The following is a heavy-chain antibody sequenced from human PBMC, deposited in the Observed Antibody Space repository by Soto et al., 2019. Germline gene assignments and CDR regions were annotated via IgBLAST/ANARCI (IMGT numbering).Heavy chain of an antibody. CDR3: ARGGAVLNWPGDAFDI. CDR2: IYYSGST. V-gene: IGHV4-31*03. J-gene: IGHJ3*02. Sequence: QVQLQESGPGLVKPSQTLSLTCTVSGGSISSGGYYWSWIRQHPGKGLEWIGYIYYSGSTYYNPSLKSRVTISVDTSKNQFSLKLSSVTAADTAVYYCARGGAVLNWPGDAFDIWGQGTMVTVSS. CDR1: GGSISSGGYY. D-gene: IGHD1-1*01.